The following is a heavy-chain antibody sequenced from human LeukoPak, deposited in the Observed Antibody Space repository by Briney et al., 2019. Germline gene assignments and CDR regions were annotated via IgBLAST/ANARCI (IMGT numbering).Heavy chain of an antibody. CDR2: IYYSGST. Sequence: PSETLSLTCTVSGGSISSSSYYWGWIRQPPGKGLEWIGSIYYSGSTYYNPSLKSRVTISVDTSKNQFSLKLSSVTAADTAVYYCARHAYSSSWTNWDYYCYGMDVWGQGTTVTVSS. V-gene: IGHV4-39*01. CDR3: ARHAYSSSWTNWDYYCYGMDV. CDR1: GGSISSSSYY. J-gene: IGHJ6*02. D-gene: IGHD6-13*01.